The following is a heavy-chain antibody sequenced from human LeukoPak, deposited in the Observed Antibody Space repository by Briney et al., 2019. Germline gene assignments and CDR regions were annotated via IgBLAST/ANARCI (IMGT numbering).Heavy chain of an antibody. D-gene: IGHD5-18*01. CDR3: ARVPVDTAMPFDY. V-gene: IGHV1-69*05. Sequence: PVKVSCKASGGTFTSSAISRVRQAPGQGLEWRGRIIPIFSTANYAQKFQGRVTITTDESTSTAYMELSSLRSEDTAVYYCARVPVDTAMPFDYWGQGTLVTVSS. CDR2: IIPIFSTA. J-gene: IGHJ4*02. CDR1: GGTFTSSA.